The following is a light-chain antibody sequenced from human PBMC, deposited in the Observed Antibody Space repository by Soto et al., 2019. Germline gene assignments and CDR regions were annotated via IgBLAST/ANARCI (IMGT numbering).Light chain of an antibody. V-gene: IGKV3-15*01. J-gene: IGKJ1*01. CDR2: AAS. CDR3: QQYGSSPTT. CDR1: QSVRSN. Sequence: EIVMTQSPATLSVSPGERATLSCRASQSVRSNLAWYQQKPGQAPRLVIYAASTRATGIPDRFSGSVSGTEFTLTISSLQSEDFAVYYCQQYGSSPTTFGQGTKVDI.